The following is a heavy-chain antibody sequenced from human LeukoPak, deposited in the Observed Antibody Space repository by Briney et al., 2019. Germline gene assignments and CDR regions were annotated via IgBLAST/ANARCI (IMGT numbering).Heavy chain of an antibody. CDR3: ARVGRGDHTWGSYYYDH. Sequence: SETLSLTCTVSGDSISSYHWSWVRQPPGKGLEWIGYISYSGSTNYNPSLKSRVTISVDTSKNQFSLKLSSVTAADTAVYYCARVGRGDHTWGSYYYDHWGQGTLVTVSS. J-gene: IGHJ4*02. V-gene: IGHV4-59*01. D-gene: IGHD3-16*01. CDR2: ISYSGST. CDR1: GDSISSYH.